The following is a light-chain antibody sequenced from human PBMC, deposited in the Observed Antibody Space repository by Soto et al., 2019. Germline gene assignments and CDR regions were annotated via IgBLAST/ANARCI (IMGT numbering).Light chain of an antibody. V-gene: IGLV2-14*01. J-gene: IGLJ2*01. CDR2: EVS. CDR1: SSDVGGYNY. CDR3: TLYTSSSTYLL. Sequence: QSVLTQPASVSGSPGQSITISCTGTSSDVGGYNYVSWFQQHPGKAPKLMIYEVSNRPSGISNRFSGSKSGNTASLTISGLQAEDEADYYCTLYTSSSTYLLFGGGTKVTVL.